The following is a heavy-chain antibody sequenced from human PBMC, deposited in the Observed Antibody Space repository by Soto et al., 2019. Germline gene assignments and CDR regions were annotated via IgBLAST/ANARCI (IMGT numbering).Heavy chain of an antibody. CDR3: SRGLGSGWYCFDP. D-gene: IGHD6-19*01. CDR2: LYYSGST. CDR1: GGSISSYS. J-gene: IGHJ5*02. Sequence: QVQLQESGPGLVKPSETLSLTCTVSGGSISSYSWSWIRQPPGKGLEWIASLYYSGSTHYNPSLESRLNISLDTYKNHFSLKLSSVTAADTAVYYCSRGLGSGWYCFDPWGPGTLVTVSS. V-gene: IGHV4-59*01.